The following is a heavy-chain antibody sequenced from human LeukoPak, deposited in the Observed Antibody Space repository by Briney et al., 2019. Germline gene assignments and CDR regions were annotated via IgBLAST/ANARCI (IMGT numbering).Heavy chain of an antibody. D-gene: IGHD6-19*01. J-gene: IGHJ4*02. CDR2: IYTSGTT. Sequence: PSETLSLTCTVSGGSISSGRYYWSWIRQPAGKGLEWIGRIYTSGTTNYNSSLRSRVTISLDTSKNQFSLRLRSVTAADTAVYYCARAPAPHISGSDYHFDYWGQGTLVTVSS. CDR3: ARAPAPHISGSDYHFDY. CDR1: GGSISSGRYY. V-gene: IGHV4-61*02.